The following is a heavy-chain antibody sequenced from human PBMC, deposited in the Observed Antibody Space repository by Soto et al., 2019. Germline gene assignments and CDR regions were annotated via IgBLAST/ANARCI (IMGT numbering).Heavy chain of an antibody. Sequence: ASVKVSCKASGYTFSDFDINWLRQAAGQGPEWMGWMNAKSGDTFSAQRLQGKFNMTWDTSLSTAYMEVGSLTSDDAAIYYCARGNPFNYAGFDVWGQGXTVTVS. V-gene: IGHV1-8*01. D-gene: IGHD3-16*01. CDR3: ARGNPFNYAGFDV. CDR2: MNAKSGDT. CDR1: GYTFSDFD. J-gene: IGHJ6*02.